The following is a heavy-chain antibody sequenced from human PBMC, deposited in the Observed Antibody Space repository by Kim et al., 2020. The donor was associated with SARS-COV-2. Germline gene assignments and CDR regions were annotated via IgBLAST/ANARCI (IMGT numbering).Heavy chain of an antibody. CDR3: AGHIVGATWLFDY. CDR1: GGSISSNTYY. Sequence: SETLSLTCTVSGGSISSNTYYWGWIRQPPGKGLEWIGSIYYGGSTYYNPSLKSRVTISVDTSKNQFSLMLTSVTAADTAVYYCAGHIVGATWLFDYWGQGTLVTVSS. J-gene: IGHJ4*02. CDR2: IYYGGST. V-gene: IGHV4-39*01. D-gene: IGHD1-26*01.